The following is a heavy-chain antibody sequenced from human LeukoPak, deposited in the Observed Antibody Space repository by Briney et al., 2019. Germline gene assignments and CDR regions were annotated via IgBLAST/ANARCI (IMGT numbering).Heavy chain of an antibody. D-gene: IGHD6-13*01. Sequence: PGGSLRLSCADSGFTFRVYSMNWVRQAPGKGLEWVSYITGSSSTIYYADSVRGRFTISRDNAKNSLYLQMNSLRAEDTAVYYCARSTSWYADYWGQGTLVTVSS. CDR1: GFTFRVYS. CDR3: ARSTSWYADY. CDR2: ITGSSSTI. J-gene: IGHJ4*02. V-gene: IGHV3-48*01.